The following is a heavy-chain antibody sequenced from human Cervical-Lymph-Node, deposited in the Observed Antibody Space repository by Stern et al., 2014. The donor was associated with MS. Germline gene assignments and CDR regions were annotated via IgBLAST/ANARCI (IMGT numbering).Heavy chain of an antibody. Sequence: VQLEESGGDVVQPGRSLRLSCAASGFTFSSYDMHWVRQAPGKGLEWVAIIWYDGSNKYYRDSVRGRFTISRDNSKNTFYLQMNSLRAEDTAVYYCAKEHARYDILTGPMDYWGQGTLVTVSS. CDR3: AKEHARYDILTGPMDY. J-gene: IGHJ4*02. CDR1: GFTFSSYD. CDR2: IWYDGSNK. V-gene: IGHV3-33*06. D-gene: IGHD3-9*01.